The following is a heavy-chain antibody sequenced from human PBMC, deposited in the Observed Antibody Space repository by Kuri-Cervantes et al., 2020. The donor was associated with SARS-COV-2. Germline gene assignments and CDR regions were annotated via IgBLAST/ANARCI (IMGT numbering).Heavy chain of an antibody. J-gene: IGHJ5*01. CDR3: ARDSSGYTTSWFQF. V-gene: IGHV1-3*01. CDR1: GYTFTGYY. D-gene: IGHD6-13*01. CDR2: INAGNGDT. Sequence: ASVKVSCKASGYTFTGYYMHWVRQAPGQGLEWMGWINAGNGDTKYSQEFQGRVTITRDTSASTAYMELSSLRSEDTAVYFCARDSSGYTTSWFQFWGQGTLVTVSS.